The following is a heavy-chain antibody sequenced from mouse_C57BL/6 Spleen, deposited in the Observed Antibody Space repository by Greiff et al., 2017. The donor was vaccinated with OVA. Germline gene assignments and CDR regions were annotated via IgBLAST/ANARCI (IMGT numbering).Heavy chain of an antibody. V-gene: IGHV1-15*01. Sequence: QVQLQQSGAELVRPGASVTLSCKASGYTFTDYEMHWVKQTPVHGLEWIGAIDPETGGTAYNQKFKGKAILTADKSSSTAYMELRSLTSEDSAVYYCTRRGYSNYFDYWGQGTTLTVSS. CDR1: GYTFTDYE. D-gene: IGHD2-5*01. CDR3: TRRGYSNYFDY. J-gene: IGHJ2*01. CDR2: IDPETGGT.